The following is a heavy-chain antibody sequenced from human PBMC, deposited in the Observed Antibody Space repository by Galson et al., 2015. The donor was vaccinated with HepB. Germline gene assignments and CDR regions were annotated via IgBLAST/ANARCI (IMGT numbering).Heavy chain of an antibody. D-gene: IGHD5-18*01. Sequence: SLRLSCAASGFTFSSYGMHWVRQAPGKGLEWVAVIWYDGSNKYYADSVKGRFTISRDNSKNTLYLQMNSVRAKDTAVYYCARDGDTAMVRACDYWGQGTLVTVSS. J-gene: IGHJ4*02. V-gene: IGHV3-33*01. CDR1: GFTFSSYG. CDR3: ARDGDTAMVRACDY. CDR2: IWYDGSNK.